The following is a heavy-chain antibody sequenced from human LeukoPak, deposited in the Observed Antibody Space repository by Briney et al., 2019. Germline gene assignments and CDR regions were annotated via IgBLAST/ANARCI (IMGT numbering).Heavy chain of an antibody. CDR3: ARVDKTVFGGYYYMDV. CDR1: GGSISSFY. J-gene: IGHJ6*03. V-gene: IGHV4-59*01. CDR2: ISYSGST. D-gene: IGHD3-3*01. Sequence: SETLSLTCTVSGGSISSFYWSWIRQPPGKGLEWIGYISYSGSTNYNPSFKSRVTISVDTSKNQFSLKLSSVTAADTAVYYCARVDKTVFGGYYYMDVWGKGTTVTVSS.